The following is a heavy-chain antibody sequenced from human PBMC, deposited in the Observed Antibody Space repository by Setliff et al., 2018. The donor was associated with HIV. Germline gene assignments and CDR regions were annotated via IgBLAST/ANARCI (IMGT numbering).Heavy chain of an antibody. V-gene: IGHV4-38-2*01. D-gene: IGHD4-17*01. Sequence: KTSETLSLTCAVSGYSIGSGSFWGWIRQPPGKGLEWIATIPHNGGTYYNPDPSLTGRVTLSMDKSRNQFSLTLTSVTAADTAVYYCASFPYADRPVPPYWGQGILVTVSS. J-gene: IGHJ4*02. CDR3: ASFPYADRPVPPY. CDR1: GYSIGSGSF. CDR2: IPHNGGT.